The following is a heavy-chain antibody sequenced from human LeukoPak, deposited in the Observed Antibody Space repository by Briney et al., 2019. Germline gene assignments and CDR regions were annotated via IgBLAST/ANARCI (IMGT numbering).Heavy chain of an antibody. V-gene: IGHV4-59*08. CDR1: GGSISIQY. J-gene: IGHJ5*02. Sequence: SDTLSLTCTVSGGSISIQYWSWIRQPPGRGLEWIGYISYSGSTKYNPSLKSRVPISVDTSKNQFSLKLSSMTAADTAVYYCARLRFLEWLFPWFDPWGQGTLVTVSS. CDR3: ARLRFLEWLFPWFDP. CDR2: ISYSGST. D-gene: IGHD3-3*01.